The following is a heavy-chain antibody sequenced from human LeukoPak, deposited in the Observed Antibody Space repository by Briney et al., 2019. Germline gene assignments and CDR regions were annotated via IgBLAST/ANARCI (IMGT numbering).Heavy chain of an antibody. D-gene: IGHD4-17*01. CDR3: ARGTTVTTLNDAFDI. J-gene: IGHJ3*02. Sequence: GASVKVSCKASGYTFTSYYMHWVRQAPGQGLEWMGIINPSGGSTSYAQRFQGRVTMTRDMSTSTVYMELSSLRSEDTAVYYCARGTTVTTLNDAFDIWGQGTMVTVSS. CDR2: INPSGGST. CDR1: GYTFTSYY. V-gene: IGHV1-46*01.